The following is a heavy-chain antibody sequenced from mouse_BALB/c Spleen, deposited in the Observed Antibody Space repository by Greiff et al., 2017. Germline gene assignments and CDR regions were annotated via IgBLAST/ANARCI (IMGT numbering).Heavy chain of an antibody. CDR1: GYTFTDYY. CDR3: TRRRDRYYFDY. V-gene: IGHV1-84*01. D-gene: IGHD3-3*01. CDR2: IYPGSGNT. Sequence: VQLQQSGPELVKPGASVKISCKASGYTFTDYYINWVKQKPGQGLEWIGWIYPGSGNTKYNEKFKGKATLTVDKSSSTAYMQLSSLTSEDSAVYYCTRRRDRYYFDYWGQGTTLTVSS. J-gene: IGHJ2*01.